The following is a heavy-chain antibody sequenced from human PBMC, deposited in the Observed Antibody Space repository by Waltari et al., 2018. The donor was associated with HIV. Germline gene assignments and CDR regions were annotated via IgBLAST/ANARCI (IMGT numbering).Heavy chain of an antibody. Sequence: QLVESGGGFVQPGMSLRLSCLASGFSISYYNMNWVRQAPGKGLEWVAYITPDGDTLYYADSVKGRFTISRDNAENSVYLQMTSLRAEDAAVYYCARFSFDSSSYLDSWGQGSLVTVSS. D-gene: IGHD3-9*01. J-gene: IGHJ4*02. CDR3: ARFSFDSSSYLDS. CDR2: ITPDGDTL. CDR1: GFSISYYN. V-gene: IGHV3-48*01.